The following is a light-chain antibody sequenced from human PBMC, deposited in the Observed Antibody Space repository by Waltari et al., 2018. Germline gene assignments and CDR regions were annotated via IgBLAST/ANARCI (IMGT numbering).Light chain of an antibody. CDR2: TAA. Sequence: DIQMTQSPSSLSASVGDRVTITGRASQRVKNNVAWYQQAPGNAPRVQVHTAARLESGAPSGCGGSVYGAEFTLTIGSLQPDDCATAYGQEYDSLLVTLGGGTKVAI. CDR3: QEYDSLLVT. V-gene: IGKV1-5*03. CDR1: QRVKNN. J-gene: IGKJ4*01.